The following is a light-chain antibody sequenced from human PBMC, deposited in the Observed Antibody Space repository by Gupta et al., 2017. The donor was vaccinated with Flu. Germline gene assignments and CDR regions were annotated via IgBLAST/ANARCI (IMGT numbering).Light chain of an antibody. CDR2: AAS. CDR1: QGISSY. CDR3: QQDDSYPIA. J-gene: IGKJ5*01. V-gene: IGKV1-8*01. Sequence: PSSLSASTGDRVTITCRASQGISSYLAWYQQKPGKAPKLLIYAASTLQSGVPSRFSGSGSGTDFTLTISCLQSEDFATYYCQQDDSYPIAFGQGTRLEIK.